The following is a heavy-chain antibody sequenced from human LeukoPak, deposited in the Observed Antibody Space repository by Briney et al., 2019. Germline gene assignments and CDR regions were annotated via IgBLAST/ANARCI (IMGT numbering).Heavy chain of an antibody. Sequence: GGSLRLSCAAFGFTFSNHVVSWVRQAPGKGLEWASGISGSGDTYYAASVKGRFTISRDNSKNTLYLQMNSLRGDDTAVYYCEKPHDGSGSYYTDDYWGQGTLVTVSS. J-gene: IGHJ4*02. D-gene: IGHD3-10*01. CDR3: EKPHDGSGSYYTDDY. V-gene: IGHV3-23*01. CDR1: GFTFSNHV. CDR2: ISGSGDT.